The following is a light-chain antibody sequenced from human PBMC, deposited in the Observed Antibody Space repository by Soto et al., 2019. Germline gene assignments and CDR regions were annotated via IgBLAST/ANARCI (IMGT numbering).Light chain of an antibody. Sequence: DIVMTQSPLSLPVTPGEPASISCRSGQSLLHSNGYSYLGWYLQKPGQSPQLLIYLGSNRPFGVPDMFSARGSGTDFTLKSSRVEAEDVGIYSCMQALQTPYSFGQGTKLEIK. CDR2: LGS. V-gene: IGKV2-28*01. CDR3: MQALQTPYS. J-gene: IGKJ2*01. CDR1: QSLLHSNGYSY.